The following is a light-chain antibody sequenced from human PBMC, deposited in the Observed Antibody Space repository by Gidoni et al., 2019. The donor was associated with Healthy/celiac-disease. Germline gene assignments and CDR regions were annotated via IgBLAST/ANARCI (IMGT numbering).Light chain of an antibody. CDR2: DAT. J-gene: IGKJ2*01. Sequence: DIQMTQSPSSLSASVGERVTITCQASQDISNYLNWDQQKQGQDPKLLIYDATNLETGVPSRFSGSGSGTDFTFTISSLQPEDIATYYCQQYDNLPYTFGQGTKLEIK. CDR3: QQYDNLPYT. V-gene: IGKV1-33*01. CDR1: QDISNY.